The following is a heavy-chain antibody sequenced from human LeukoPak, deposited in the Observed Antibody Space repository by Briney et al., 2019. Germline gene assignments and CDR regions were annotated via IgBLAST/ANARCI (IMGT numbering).Heavy chain of an antibody. CDR1: GGSISSGDYY. CDR2: IYYSGST. CDR3: ARGVESDILTGYDPYLDY. J-gene: IGHJ4*02. V-gene: IGHV4-30-4*01. Sequence: SETLSLTCTVSGGSISSGDYYWSWIRQPPGKGLEWIGYIYYSGSTYYNPSLKSRVTISVDTSKNQFSLKLSSVTAADTAVYYCARGVESDILTGYDPYLDYWGQGTLVTVSS. D-gene: IGHD3-9*01.